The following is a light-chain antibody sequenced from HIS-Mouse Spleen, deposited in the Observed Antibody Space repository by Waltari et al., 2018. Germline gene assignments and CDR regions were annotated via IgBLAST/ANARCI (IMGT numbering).Light chain of an antibody. CDR3: CSYAGSSTLM. CDR1: SSDVGSYNL. J-gene: IGLJ3*02. Sequence: QSALTQPASVSGSPGQSIPISCTGTSSDVGSYNLVSWYQQHPGKAPKLMIYEGSKRPSGVSNRFSGSKSGNTASLTISGLQAEDEADYYCCSYAGSSTLMFGGGTKLTVL. V-gene: IGLV2-23*01. CDR2: EGS.